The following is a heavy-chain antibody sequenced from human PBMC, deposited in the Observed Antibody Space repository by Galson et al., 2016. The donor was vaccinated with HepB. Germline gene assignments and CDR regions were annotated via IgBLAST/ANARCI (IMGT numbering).Heavy chain of an antibody. CDR3: ATDGLVLASPLFDY. V-gene: IGHV3-11*01. CDR1: GFTFSDYY. D-gene: IGHD2-8*02. Sequence: SLRLSCAASGFTFSDYYMSWIRQAPGKGLEWVSHISSSGTTISYADSVKGRFTISRDNAKNSPYLQMNSLRAEDTAVYYCATDGLVLASPLFDYWGQGTLVTVSS. J-gene: IGHJ4*02. CDR2: ISSSGTTI.